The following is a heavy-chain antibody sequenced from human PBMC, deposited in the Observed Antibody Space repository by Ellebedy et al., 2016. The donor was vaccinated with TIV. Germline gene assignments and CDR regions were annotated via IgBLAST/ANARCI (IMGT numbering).Heavy chain of an antibody. D-gene: IGHD6-19*01. CDR1: GFTFSDYA. Sequence: GESLKISCAASGFTFSDYAMHWVRQAPGKGLEWVAVIWSDGNKKYYTDSVRGRFTISRDTSENTLYMEMDSLRAEDTAVYYCARGGAVAGGFDYWGQGTLVTVSS. CDR2: IWSDGNKK. J-gene: IGHJ4*02. CDR3: ARGGAVAGGFDY. V-gene: IGHV3-33*01.